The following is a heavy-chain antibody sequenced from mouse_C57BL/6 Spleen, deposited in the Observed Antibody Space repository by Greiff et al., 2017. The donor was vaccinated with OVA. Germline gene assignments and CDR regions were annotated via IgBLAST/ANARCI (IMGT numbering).Heavy chain of an antibody. CDR2: ISSGSSTI. J-gene: IGHJ4*01. CDR1: GFTFSDYG. CDR3: ARLLGSDYYAMDY. V-gene: IGHV5-17*01. Sequence: EVKLMESGGGLVKPGGSLKLSCAASGFTFSDYGMHWVRQAPEKGLEWVAYISSGSSTIYYADTVKGRFTISRDNAKNTLFLQMTSLRSEDTAMYYCARLLGSDYYAMDYWGQGTSVTVSS. D-gene: IGHD1-1*01.